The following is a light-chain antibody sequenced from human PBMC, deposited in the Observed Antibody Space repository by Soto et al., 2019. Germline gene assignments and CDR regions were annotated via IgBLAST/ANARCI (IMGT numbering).Light chain of an antibody. CDR2: EVS. CDR1: SSDVGGHNY. J-gene: IGLJ2*01. Sequence: QSALTQPASVSGSPGQSITISCTGTSSDVGGHNYVSWYQQHPGKAPKLMISEVSNRPSGVSNRFSGSKSGITASLTISGLQAEDEADYYCSSYSSSSTLAVFGGGTKVTVL. V-gene: IGLV2-14*01. CDR3: SSYSSSSTLAV.